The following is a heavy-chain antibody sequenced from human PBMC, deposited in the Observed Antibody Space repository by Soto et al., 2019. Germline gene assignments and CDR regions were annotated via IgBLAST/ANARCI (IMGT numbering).Heavy chain of an antibody. CDR1: GYTFTSYD. Sequence: ASVKVSCKASGYTFTSYDISWVRQATGQGLEWKGRMNPNSGNTGYAQKLQSRVTMTRNTSISTANMKQSNLRSEDTEEYKYTRGGLYCTNGVCYTGLDYWGQGTLVTVSS. CDR3: TRGGLYCTNGVCYTGLDY. CDR2: MNPNSGNT. J-gene: IGHJ4*02. D-gene: IGHD2-8*01. V-gene: IGHV1-8*01.